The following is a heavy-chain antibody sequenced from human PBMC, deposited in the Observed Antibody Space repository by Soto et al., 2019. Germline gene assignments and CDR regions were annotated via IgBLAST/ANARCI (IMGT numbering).Heavy chain of an antibody. Sequence: GGSLRLSCAASEFTFSTYAMTWVRQAPGRGLQWVATISDSGDITYYADSVKGRFTISRDNSRNTLYLQMNNLRAEDTALYYCAKSWGPSRTDRLPRFDYWGRETLVEVSS. V-gene: IGHV3-23*01. CDR2: ISDSGDIT. CDR1: EFTFSTYA. CDR3: AKSWGPSRTDRLPRFDY. D-gene: IGHD6-6*01. J-gene: IGHJ4*02.